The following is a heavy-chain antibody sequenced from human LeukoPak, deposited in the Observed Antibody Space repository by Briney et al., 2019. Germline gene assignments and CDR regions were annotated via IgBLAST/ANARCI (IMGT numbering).Heavy chain of an antibody. D-gene: IGHD3-22*01. CDR3: TRGWDSSGYQAFDY. CDR1: GLTVSSTY. J-gene: IGHJ4*02. V-gene: IGHV3-53*01. Sequence: GGSLRLSCAASGLTVSSTYMSWVRQAPGKGLEWVSILYSDGSTYYADSVMGRFTISRDNSENTLYLQMNSLRAEDTAFYYCTRGWDSSGYQAFDYWGQGTLVTVSS. CDR2: LYSDGST.